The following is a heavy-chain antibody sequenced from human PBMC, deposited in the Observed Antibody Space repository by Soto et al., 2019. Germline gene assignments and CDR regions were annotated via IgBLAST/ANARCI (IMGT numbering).Heavy chain of an antibody. D-gene: IGHD6-6*01. CDR3: AKGGSSIYPYYYYGMDV. CDR1: GFTFSSYS. CDR2: ISYDGSNK. V-gene: IGHV3-30*18. Sequence: QVQLVESGGGVVQPGRSLRLSCAASGFTFSSYSMHWVRQAPGKGLEWVAVISYDGSNKYYADSVKGRFTISRDNSKNTLYLQMNSLRAEDTAVYYCAKGGSSIYPYYYYGMDVWGQGTTVTVSS. J-gene: IGHJ6*02.